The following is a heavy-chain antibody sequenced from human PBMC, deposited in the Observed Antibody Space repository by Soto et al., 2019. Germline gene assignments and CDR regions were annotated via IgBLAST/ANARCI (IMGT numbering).Heavy chain of an antibody. CDR2: IYYSGST. V-gene: IGHV4-31*03. Sequence: QVQLQESGPGLVKPSQTLSLTCTVSGGSISSGGYYWSWIRQHPGKGLEWIGYIYYSGSTYYNPSLKSRVTISVDPAKNQFSLKLSFVPAADTAVYYCAGGRRGGLWFDPWGQGTLVTVSS. CDR3: AGGRRGGLWFDP. CDR1: GGSISSGGYY. J-gene: IGHJ5*02. D-gene: IGHD2-15*01.